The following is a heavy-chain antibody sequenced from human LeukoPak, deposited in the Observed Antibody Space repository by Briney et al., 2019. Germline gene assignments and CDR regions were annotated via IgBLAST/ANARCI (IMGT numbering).Heavy chain of an antibody. CDR2: IYYSGST. Sequence: SETLSLTCTVSGGSISSYYWGWIRQPPGKGLEWIGYIYYSGSTNYNPSLKSLVTISVDTSKNQFSLKLSSVTAADTAVYYCAGGIWRDLDYWGQGTLVTVSS. CDR3: AGGIWRDLDY. D-gene: IGHD1-14*01. J-gene: IGHJ4*02. CDR1: GGSISSYY. V-gene: IGHV4-59*01.